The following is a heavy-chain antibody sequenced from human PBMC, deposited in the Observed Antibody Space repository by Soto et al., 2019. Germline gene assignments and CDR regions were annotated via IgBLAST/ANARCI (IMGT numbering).Heavy chain of an antibody. V-gene: IGHV4-28*01. J-gene: IGHJ4*02. CDR1: GHSIRSNTW. Sequence: SETLSLTCAVSGHSIRSNTWWGWIRQPPGKGLEWIGNVYYSGSTRYNPSLKSRLTISLDPSNNQFSLRLASVSAADTAVYYCARQGGFGATTIDYWGQGTLVT. D-gene: IGHD3-10*01. CDR3: ARQGGFGATTIDY. CDR2: VYYSGST.